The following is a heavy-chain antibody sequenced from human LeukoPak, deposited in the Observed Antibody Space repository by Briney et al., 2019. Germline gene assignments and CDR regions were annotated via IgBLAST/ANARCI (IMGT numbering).Heavy chain of an antibody. CDR3: ARRLAGTEDY. CDR2: IYYSGST. Sequence: SETLSLTCTVSGGSISSSSYYWGWIRQPPGKGLEWIGSIYYSGSTYYNPSLKSRVTISVDTSKNQFSLKLTSVTAADTAVYYCARRLAGTEDYWGQGTLVTV. V-gene: IGHV4-39*01. CDR1: GGSISSSSYY. D-gene: IGHD6-13*01. J-gene: IGHJ4*02.